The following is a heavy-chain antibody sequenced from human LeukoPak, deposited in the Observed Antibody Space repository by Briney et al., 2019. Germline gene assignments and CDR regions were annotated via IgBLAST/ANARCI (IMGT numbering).Heavy chain of an antibody. J-gene: IGHJ4*02. CDR3: ARYGGSSARFSDY. D-gene: IGHD4-23*01. CDR2: IYPSDSDT. V-gene: IGHV5-51*01. Sequence: GESLKISCKGSGYSFTTYWVGWVRQMPGEGLVWMGTIYPSDSDTKYTPSFRGQVTISADKSITTAYLQWNSLQASDTAIYYCARYGGSSARFSDYWGQGTLVTVSS. CDR1: GYSFTTYW.